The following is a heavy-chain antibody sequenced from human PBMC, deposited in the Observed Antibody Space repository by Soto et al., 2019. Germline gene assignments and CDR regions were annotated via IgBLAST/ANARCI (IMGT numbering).Heavy chain of an antibody. CDR2: ISYDGSNK. D-gene: IGHD1-26*01. Sequence: PGGSLRLSCAASGFTFSSYAMHWVRQAPGKGLEWVAVISYDGSNKYYADSVKGRFTIPRDNSKNTLYLQMNSLRAEDTAVYYCARGVGLKLNYYYYGMDVWGQGTTVTVSS. V-gene: IGHV3-30-3*01. CDR3: ARGVGLKLNYYYYGMDV. J-gene: IGHJ6*02. CDR1: GFTFSSYA.